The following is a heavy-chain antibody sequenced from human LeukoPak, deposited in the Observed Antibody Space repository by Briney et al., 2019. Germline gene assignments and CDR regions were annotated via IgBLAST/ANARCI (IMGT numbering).Heavy chain of an antibody. CDR2: INPNVGSA. J-gene: IGHJ6*02. CDR3: ARDRYCSGGSCFVTYYHGLDV. D-gene: IGHD2-15*01. Sequence: ASVNVSCKASGYTFTSYYIHWVRQAPGQGLEWVGIINPNVGSANYAQKFQGRVTMTTDTSMSTVYLELNSLRSEDTAVYYCARDRYCSGGSCFVTYYHGLDVWGQGTTVTVSS. V-gene: IGHV1-46*01. CDR1: GYTFTSYY.